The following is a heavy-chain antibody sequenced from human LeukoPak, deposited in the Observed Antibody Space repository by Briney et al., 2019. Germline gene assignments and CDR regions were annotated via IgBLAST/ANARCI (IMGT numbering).Heavy chain of an antibody. CDR1: GASLSDYY. CDR2: IDHIGVT. Sequence: SETLSLTFAVYGASLSDYYWSWIRQPPGKGLEWIGEIDHIGVTKYNPSPKGRVTISRDTSKNQFSLDVTSVTAADTAVYYCAKTSQLGSYNWFDPWGQGTQVTVPS. J-gene: IGHJ5*02. CDR3: AKTSQLGSYNWFDP. V-gene: IGHV4-34*01. D-gene: IGHD6-6*01.